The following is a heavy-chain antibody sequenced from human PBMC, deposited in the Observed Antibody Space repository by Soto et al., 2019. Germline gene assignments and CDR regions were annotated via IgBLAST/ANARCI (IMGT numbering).Heavy chain of an antibody. D-gene: IGHD3-3*01. CDR2: ISSSSSYI. V-gene: IGHV3-21*01. CDR1: GFTFSSYS. J-gene: IGHJ3*02. CDR3: ARVPQTLEWTQI. Sequence: GGSLRLSCAASGFTFSSYSMNWVRQAPGKGLEWVSSISSSSSYIYYADSVKGRFTISRDNAKNSLYLQMNSLRAEDTAVYYCARVPQTLEWTQIWGQGTMVTVSS.